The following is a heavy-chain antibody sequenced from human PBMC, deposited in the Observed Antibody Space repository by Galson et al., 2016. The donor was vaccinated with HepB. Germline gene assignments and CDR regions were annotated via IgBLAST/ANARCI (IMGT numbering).Heavy chain of an antibody. CDR3: ARDPRKIRYQLLEIYYYYYAMDV. V-gene: IGHV1-18*01. CDR2: ISAYNGIT. D-gene: IGHD2-2*01. Sequence: SVKVSCKASGYTFTTYGISWVRQAPGQGLEWMGWISAYNGITNYAQKLQGRVTMTTDTSTSTAYMELRSLRSDDTAVYYCARDPRKIRYQLLEIYYYYYAMDVGGQGTTVTVSS. J-gene: IGHJ6*02. CDR1: GYTFTTYG.